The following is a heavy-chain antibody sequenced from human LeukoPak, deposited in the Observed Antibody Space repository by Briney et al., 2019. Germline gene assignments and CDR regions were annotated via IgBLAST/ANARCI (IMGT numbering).Heavy chain of an antibody. CDR2: MYHSGST. D-gene: IGHD3-10*01. J-gene: IGHJ6*03. V-gene: IGHV4-4*02. CDR3: ARGRGYYGSGSYYPYYYYYMDV. Sequence: SETLSLTCTVSGGSISSNNWWSWVRQPPGKGLEWIGEMYHSGSTNYNPSLKSRVTISVDTSKNQFSLKLSSVTAADTAVYYCARGRGYYGSGSYYPYYYYYMDVWGKGTTVTVSS. CDR1: GGSISSNNW.